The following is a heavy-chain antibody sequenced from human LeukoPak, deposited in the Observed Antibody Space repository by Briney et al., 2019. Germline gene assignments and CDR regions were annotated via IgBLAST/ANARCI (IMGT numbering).Heavy chain of an antibody. Sequence: GGSLRPSCAASGFTFSTYSMKWVRQAPGKGLEWVSYISSSSSTIYYADSVRGRFTISRDNAKNSLYLQMNSLRAEDTAVYYCARDNWGPDYGGQGILVTVSS. J-gene: IGHJ4*02. D-gene: IGHD7-27*01. CDR3: ARDNWGPDY. CDR2: ISSSSSTI. V-gene: IGHV3-48*04. CDR1: GFTFSTYS.